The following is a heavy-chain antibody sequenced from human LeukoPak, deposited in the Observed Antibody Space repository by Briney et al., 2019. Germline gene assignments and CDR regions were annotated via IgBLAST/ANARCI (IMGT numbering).Heavy chain of an antibody. V-gene: IGHV4-59*01. D-gene: IGHD6-19*01. CDR1: GDSISNYY. Sequence: ASETLSLTCTVSGDSISNYYWSWIRQPPGKGLEWIGYIYYNGTTNYNPSLTSRVTISVDTSKNQFSLKLSSVTAADTAVYYCARNSGWYGVSWGQGTLVTVSS. CDR2: IYYNGTT. CDR3: ARNSGWYGVS. J-gene: IGHJ4*02.